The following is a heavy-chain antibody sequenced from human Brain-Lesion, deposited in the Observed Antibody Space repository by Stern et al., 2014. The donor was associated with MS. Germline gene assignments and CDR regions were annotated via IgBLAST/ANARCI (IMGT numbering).Heavy chain of an antibody. Sequence: QLQLQESGPGLVKPSETLSLTCTVSGGSISSSSYYWGWIRQPPGKGLEWIGSIYYRGSTYYNPSLKSRVTISMDTSQNHFSLRMSSVTAADTAVYFCAKLWLGELPESPFDYWGQGTLVTVSS. D-gene: IGHD3-10*01. CDR1: GGSISSSSYY. J-gene: IGHJ4*02. CDR2: IYYRGST. V-gene: IGHV4-39*02. CDR3: AKLWLGELPESPFDY.